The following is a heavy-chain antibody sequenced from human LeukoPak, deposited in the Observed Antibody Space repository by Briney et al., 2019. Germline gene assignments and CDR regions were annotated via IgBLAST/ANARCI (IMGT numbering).Heavy chain of an antibody. CDR3: ARSVRGYCSSTSCFRGRSGWYFDL. Sequence: PSETLSLTCAVYGGSFSGYYWSWIRQPPGKGLEWIGEINHSGSTNYNPSLKSRVTISVDTSKNQFSLKLSSVTAADTAVYYCARSVRGYCSSTSCFRGRSGWYFDLWGRGPLVTVSS. D-gene: IGHD2-2*01. V-gene: IGHV4-34*01. CDR1: GGSFSGYY. J-gene: IGHJ2*01. CDR2: INHSGST.